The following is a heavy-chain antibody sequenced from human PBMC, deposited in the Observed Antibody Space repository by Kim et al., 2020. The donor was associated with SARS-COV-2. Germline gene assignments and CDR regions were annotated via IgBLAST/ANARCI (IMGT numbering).Heavy chain of an antibody. J-gene: IGHJ4*02. CDR1: GFTFSSYS. Sequence: GGSLRLSCAASGFTFSSYSMNWVCQAPGKGLEWVSYISSSSSTIYYADSVKGRFTISRDNAKNSLYLQMNSLRDEDTAVYYCARGTGRHSGSYYLDYWGQGTLVTVSS. V-gene: IGHV3-48*02. D-gene: IGHD1-26*01. CDR3: ARGTGRHSGSYYLDY. CDR2: ISSSSSTI.